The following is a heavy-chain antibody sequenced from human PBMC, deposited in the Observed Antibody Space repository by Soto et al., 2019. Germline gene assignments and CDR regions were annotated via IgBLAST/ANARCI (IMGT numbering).Heavy chain of an antibody. V-gene: IGHV4-34*01. J-gene: IGHJ4*02. CDR1: GGSFSGYY. CDR2: INHSGST. CDR3: ARVTGYNWNYEPSIHFDY. D-gene: IGHD1-7*01. Sequence: PSETLSLTCAVYGGSFSGYYLSWIRQPPGKGLEWIGEINHSGSTNYNPSLKSRVTISVDTSKNQFSLKLSSVTAADTAVYYCARVTGYNWNYEPSIHFDYWGQGTLVTVSS.